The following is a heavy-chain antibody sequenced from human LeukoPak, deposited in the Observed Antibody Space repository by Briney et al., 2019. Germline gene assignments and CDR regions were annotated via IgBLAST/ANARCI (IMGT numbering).Heavy chain of an antibody. D-gene: IGHD3-10*01. V-gene: IGHV3-11*06. CDR1: GLTFRDYF. Sequence: GGSLRLSCVASGLTFRDYFVSWVRHAPRKGREWVSYFSCSSRSTNYADSVKGRFTISRDNAKNSVFLQMNSLRAEDTAVYYCARGSWFGESISFPADYWGQGISVSVSS. CDR2: FSCSSRST. J-gene: IGHJ4*02. CDR3: ARGSWFGESISFPADY.